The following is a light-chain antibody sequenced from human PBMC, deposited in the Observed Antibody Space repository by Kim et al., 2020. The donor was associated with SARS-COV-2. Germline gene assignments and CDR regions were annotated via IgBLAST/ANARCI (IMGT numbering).Light chain of an antibody. Sequence: DIVMTQSPDSLAVSLGERATINCKSSQSVLYSSNNKNYLAWYQQRPGQPPKLLIYWASTRESGVPDRFSGSGSGSDFTLTISSLQAEEVAVYYCQQYYTTPQTFGQGTKVDIK. CDR3: QQYYTTPQT. V-gene: IGKV4-1*01. CDR2: WAS. CDR1: QSVLYSSNNKNY. J-gene: IGKJ1*01.